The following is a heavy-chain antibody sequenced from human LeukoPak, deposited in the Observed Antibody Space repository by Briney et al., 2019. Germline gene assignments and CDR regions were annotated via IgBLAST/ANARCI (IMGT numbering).Heavy chain of an antibody. CDR3: ARRLNYYDSTGSRAFDI. Sequence: PSETLSLTCTVSGGSISSYYWSWIRQPAGKGLEWIGRIYTSGSTNYNPSLKSRVTMSVDTSKNQFSLKLSSVTAADTAVYYCARRLNYYDSTGSRAFDIWGQGTMVTVSS. D-gene: IGHD3-22*01. V-gene: IGHV4-4*07. CDR1: GGSISSYY. CDR2: IYTSGST. J-gene: IGHJ3*02.